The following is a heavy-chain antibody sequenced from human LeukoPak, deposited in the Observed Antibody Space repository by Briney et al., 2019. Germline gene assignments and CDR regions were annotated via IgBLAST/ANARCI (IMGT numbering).Heavy chain of an antibody. J-gene: IGHJ5*02. Sequence: PSETLSLTCTVSGGSISSSRDYWAWLRQPPGKGLEWIANIYYSGSTNYNPSLKSRVTISVDTSKNQFSLKLSSVTAADTAVYYCAKDKARGVWAFDPWGQGTLVTVSS. D-gene: IGHD3-16*01. CDR1: GGSISSSRDY. V-gene: IGHV4-61*01. CDR3: AKDKARGVWAFDP. CDR2: IYYSGST.